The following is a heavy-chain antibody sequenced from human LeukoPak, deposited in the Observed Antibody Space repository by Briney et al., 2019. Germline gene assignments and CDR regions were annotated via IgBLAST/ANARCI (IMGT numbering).Heavy chain of an antibody. J-gene: IGHJ4*02. CDR2: IKQDGREK. CDR1: GFTFSYYW. CDR3: VRGGEGPHYFDY. D-gene: IGHD3-10*01. Sequence: PGGSLRLSCEASGFTFSYYWMIWVRQAPGKGLEWVANIKQDGREKYYVDSVKGRFSISRDNAKNSVYLQMNSLRAEDTAVYYCVRGGEGPHYFDYWGQGTLVTVSS. V-gene: IGHV3-7*04.